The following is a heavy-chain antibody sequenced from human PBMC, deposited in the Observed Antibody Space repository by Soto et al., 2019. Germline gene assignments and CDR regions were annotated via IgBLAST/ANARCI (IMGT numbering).Heavy chain of an antibody. J-gene: IGHJ5*02. D-gene: IGHD2-15*01. CDR1: GGSISSGSYF. Sequence: PSETLSLTCTVSGGSISSGSYFWGCIRQPPGKGLEWIGTVYYSGSTNYNPSLKSRVTISVDTSKNQFSLKLSSVTAADTAVYYCARGRGIVVVVAATWVRHNWFDPSGQGTLVTVSS. CDR2: VYYSGST. V-gene: IGHV4-39*07. CDR3: ARGRGIVVVVAATWVRHNWFDP.